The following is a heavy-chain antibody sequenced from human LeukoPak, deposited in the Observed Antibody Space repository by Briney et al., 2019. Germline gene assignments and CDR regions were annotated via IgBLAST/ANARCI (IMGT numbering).Heavy chain of an antibody. J-gene: IGHJ5*02. V-gene: IGHV4-59*01. CDR1: GDSISSYY. CDR3: ARGMGGNWFDP. CDR2: IHYSGTT. D-gene: IGHD2-8*01. Sequence: SETLSLTCAVSGDSISSYYWSWVRQAPGKGLEWIAYIHYSGTTNYNPSLKRRVTISVDTSKNQFSLKLSSVTAADTAMYYCARGMGGNWFDPWGQGTLVTVSS.